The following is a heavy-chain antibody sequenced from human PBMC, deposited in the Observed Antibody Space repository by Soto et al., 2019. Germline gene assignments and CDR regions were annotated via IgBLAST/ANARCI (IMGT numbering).Heavy chain of an antibody. V-gene: IGHV3-30*18. J-gene: IGHJ4*02. D-gene: IGHD5-18*01. CDR2: ISYEGSNK. CDR1: GFTFSTYA. Sequence: QVQLVESGGGVVQPGRSLSLSCAASGFTFSTYAMHWVRQAPGKGLEWVAVISYEGSNKYYADSVKGRFTISRDNSKNTLHLQVNSLRAEGTAVYYCTKSTCPSYGWGGDDYWGQGTLVIVSS. CDR3: TKSTCPSYGWGGDDY.